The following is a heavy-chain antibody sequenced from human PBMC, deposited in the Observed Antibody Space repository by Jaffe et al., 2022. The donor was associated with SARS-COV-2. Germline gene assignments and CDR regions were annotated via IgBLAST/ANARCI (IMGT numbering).Heavy chain of an antibody. D-gene: IGHD3-10*01. CDR2: ISGISGSAGDI. V-gene: IGHV3-23*04. CDR1: GFTFSSYS. Sequence: EVVLVESGGTLVQPGGSLRLSCAASGFTFSSYSMSWVRQAPGKGLEWVSGISGISGSAGDIYYADSVKGRFTISRDYSKNTLFLQMNSLRAEDTAIYYCAKEGIRGVLHRGNFDSWGQGTLVTVSS. J-gene: IGHJ4*02. CDR3: AKEGIRGVLHRGNFDS.